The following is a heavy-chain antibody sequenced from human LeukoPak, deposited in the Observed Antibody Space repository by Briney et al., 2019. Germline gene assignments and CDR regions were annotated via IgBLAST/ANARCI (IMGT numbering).Heavy chain of an antibody. CDR3: ARDGYAYGYFDY. CDR2: INGDGSTT. V-gene: IGHV3-74*01. Sequence: PGGSLRLSCAASGFSFSGYYVQWVRQAPGKGLVWVSRINGDGSTTNYADSVKGRFTISRDNAKNTLYLQMNSLRADDTAVYYCARDGYAYGYFDYWGQGSLVTVSS. D-gene: IGHD5-18*01. J-gene: IGHJ4*02. CDR1: GFSFSGYY.